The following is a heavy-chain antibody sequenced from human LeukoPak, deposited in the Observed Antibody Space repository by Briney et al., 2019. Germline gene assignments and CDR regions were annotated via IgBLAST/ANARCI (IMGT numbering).Heavy chain of an antibody. CDR1: GFTFNNNW. CDR3: AGDRCGGWYARCLGAFDI. CDR2: IMRDGSKE. V-gene: IGHV3-7*01. Sequence: GGSLRLSCAASGFTFNNNWMSWVRQAPGKGLEWVANIMRDGSKEYYVDSVKGRFTISRDNSKNTLYLQMNSLRAEDTAVYYCAGDRCGGWYARCLGAFDIWGQGTMVTVSS. D-gene: IGHD6-19*01. J-gene: IGHJ3*02.